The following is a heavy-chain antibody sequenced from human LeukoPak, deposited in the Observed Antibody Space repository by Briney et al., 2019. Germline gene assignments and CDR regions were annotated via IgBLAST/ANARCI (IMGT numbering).Heavy chain of an antibody. Sequence: SETLSLTCTVSGGSISGSNYYWGWIRQPPGKGLEWIGTIYYSGSTYYNPSLKSRVTISVDTSKNQFSLKLSSVTAADTAVYYCASNLIAVAGAFDYWGQGTLVTVSS. V-gene: IGHV4-39*07. CDR3: ASNLIAVAGAFDY. CDR1: GGSISGSNYY. D-gene: IGHD6-19*01. J-gene: IGHJ4*02. CDR2: IYYSGST.